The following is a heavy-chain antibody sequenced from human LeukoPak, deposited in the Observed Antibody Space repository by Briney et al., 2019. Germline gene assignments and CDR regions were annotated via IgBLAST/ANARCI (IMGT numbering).Heavy chain of an antibody. CDR3: AKDRWYSSSWYLFPGY. D-gene: IGHD6-13*01. J-gene: IGHJ4*02. CDR1: GFTFSSYG. V-gene: IGHV3-23*01. Sequence: PGGTLRLSCAASGFTFSSYGMSWVRQAPGKGLEWVSAISGSGGSTYYADSVKGRFTISRDNSKNTLYLQMNSLRAEDTAVYYCAKDRWYSSSWYLFPGYWGQGTLVTVSS. CDR2: ISGSGGST.